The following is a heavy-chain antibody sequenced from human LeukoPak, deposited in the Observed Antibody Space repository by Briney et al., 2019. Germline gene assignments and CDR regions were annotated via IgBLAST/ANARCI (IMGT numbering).Heavy chain of an antibody. CDR2: IYTSGST. CDR1: GGSISSYY. J-gene: IGHJ4*02. V-gene: IGHV4-4*07. Sequence: SATLSLTCTVSGGSISSYYWSWIRQPAGKGLEWIGRIYTSGSTNYNPSLKSRVTMSVDTSKNQFSLKLSSVTAADTAVYYCARVPLTLSDSSGYYCFDYWGQGTLVTVSS. D-gene: IGHD3-22*01. CDR3: ARVPLTLSDSSGYYCFDY.